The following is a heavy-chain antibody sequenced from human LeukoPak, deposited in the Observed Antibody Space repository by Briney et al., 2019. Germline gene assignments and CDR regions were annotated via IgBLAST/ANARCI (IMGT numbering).Heavy chain of an antibody. CDR1: GFTFSSYA. V-gene: IGHV3-30*04. CDR2: ISYDGSNK. Sequence: GGSLRLSRAASGFTFSSYAMHWVRQAPGKGLEWVAVISYDGSNKYYADSVKGRFTISRDNSKNTLYLQMNSLRAEDTAVYYCATDYYDSSGYYYQSNSDYWGQGTPVTVSS. D-gene: IGHD3-22*01. CDR3: ATDYYDSSGYYYQSNSDY. J-gene: IGHJ4*02.